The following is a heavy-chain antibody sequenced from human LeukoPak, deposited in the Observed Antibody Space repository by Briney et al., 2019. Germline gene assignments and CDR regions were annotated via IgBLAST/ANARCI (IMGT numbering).Heavy chain of an antibody. CDR1: GFTFSSYG. V-gene: IGHV3-48*03. CDR3: AKSDPYGDSLIEI. CDR2: INFYGGDI. J-gene: IGHJ4*02. D-gene: IGHD4-17*01. Sequence: GGSLRLSCAASGFTFSSYGMNWVRQAPGKGQEWLSHINFYGGDIYYADSVKGRLTVSRDNAKNSLYHQMNSLRAEETAVYYCAKSDPYGDSLIEIWGQGALVTVSS.